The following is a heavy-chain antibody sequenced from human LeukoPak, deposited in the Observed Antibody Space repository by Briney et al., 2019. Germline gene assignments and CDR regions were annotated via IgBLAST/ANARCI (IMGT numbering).Heavy chain of an antibody. CDR1: GFTFSSFG. D-gene: IGHD2-2*01. V-gene: IGHV3-64*04. Sequence: QPGGSLRLSCSASGFTFSSFGLHWVRQAPGKGLEYVSAISNKGGSTFYADSVKGRFTISRDNSKNTLYLQMNSLRAEETAVYYCAKDRGVIVPAGMATWGQGTLVTVSP. J-gene: IGHJ5*02. CDR2: ISNKGGST. CDR3: AKDRGVIVPAGMAT.